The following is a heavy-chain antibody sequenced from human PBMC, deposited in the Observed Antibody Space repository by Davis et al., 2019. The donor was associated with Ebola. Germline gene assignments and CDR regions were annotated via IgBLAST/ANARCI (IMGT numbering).Heavy chain of an antibody. Sequence: GESLKISCAASGFTFSNYAMDWVRQAPGKGLEWVTFISYDGTNKYYADSVKGRFTISRDNSKNTRYLQMNSLTTEDTAVYYCTRGHSGYEFFDYWGQGALVTVSS. CDR3: TRGHSGYEFFDY. J-gene: IGHJ4*02. CDR1: GFTFSNYA. V-gene: IGHV3-30-3*01. CDR2: ISYDGTNK. D-gene: IGHD5-12*01.